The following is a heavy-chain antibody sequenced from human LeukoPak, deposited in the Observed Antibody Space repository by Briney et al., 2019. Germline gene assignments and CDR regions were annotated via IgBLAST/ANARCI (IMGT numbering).Heavy chain of an antibody. Sequence: PGGSLRLSCAASGFTFSTYWMTWVRQAPGKGLEWVANIKEDGSREYYVDSVKGRFTISRDNAKNSLYLQMDSLTAEDTAVHYCARDSPGYGAYVSWGQGTLVSVSS. CDR1: GFTFSTYW. V-gene: IGHV3-7*01. D-gene: IGHD5-12*01. CDR3: ARDSPGYGAYVS. CDR2: IKEDGSRE. J-gene: IGHJ1*01.